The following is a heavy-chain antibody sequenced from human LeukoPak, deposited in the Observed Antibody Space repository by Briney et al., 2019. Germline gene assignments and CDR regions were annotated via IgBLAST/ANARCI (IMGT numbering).Heavy chain of an antibody. J-gene: IGHJ4*02. V-gene: IGHV3-49*04. D-gene: IGHD2-15*01. CDR1: GFTFGEYA. Sequence: GGSLRLSCTTSGFTFGEYAMSWVRQAPGKGLEWVGFMRSKPYGGTTEYAASVKGRFTISRDDSKSIAYLQMNSLKTEDTAVYYCTTGIKTADHWGQGTLVTVSS. CDR3: TTGIKTADH. CDR2: MRSKPYGGTT.